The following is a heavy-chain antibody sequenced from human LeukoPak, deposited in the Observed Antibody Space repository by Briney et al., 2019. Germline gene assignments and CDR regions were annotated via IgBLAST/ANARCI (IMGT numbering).Heavy chain of an antibody. D-gene: IGHD3-9*01. Sequence: ASVKISCKAFGYTFTSSDINWVRQATGQGLEWMGWMNPNSGNTGYAQKFQGRVTLTRNTSISTDYMELSSLRYEETGVCFCVRVSTHVLRYFDWLLWEDYWGQGTLVTVSS. CDR2: MNPNSGNT. CDR1: GYTFTSSD. J-gene: IGHJ4*02. V-gene: IGHV1-8*01. CDR3: VRVSTHVLRYFDWLLWEDY.